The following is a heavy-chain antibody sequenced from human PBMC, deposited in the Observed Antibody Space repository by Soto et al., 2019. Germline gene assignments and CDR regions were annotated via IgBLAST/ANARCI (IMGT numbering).Heavy chain of an antibody. CDR2: IYYSGST. J-gene: IGHJ4*02. CDR3: ATVPIVGTKPYYFDS. CDR1: GGSFDITSSY. Sequence: QLQLQESGPGLVKPSETLSLTCTVSGGSFDITSSYWAWVRQPPGKGLEWIAYIYYSGSTYHNPSLKSRITISVDTSTNQLSLRLSSVTAADTAVYYCATVPIVGTKPYYFDSWGQGTLVTVSS. D-gene: IGHD1-1*01. V-gene: IGHV4-39*02.